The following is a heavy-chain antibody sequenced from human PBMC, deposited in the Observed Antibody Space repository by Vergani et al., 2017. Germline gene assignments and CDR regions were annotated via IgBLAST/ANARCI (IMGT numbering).Heavy chain of an antibody. CDR2: IYYSVST. J-gene: IGHJ6*03. Sequence: QVQLQESGPGLVKPSQTLSLTCTVSGGSISSGGYYWSWIRQHPGKGLEWIGYIYYSVSTNYNPSLKSLVTISVDTSKNQFSLKLSSVTAADTAVYYCARGTSPGWGYCSSTSCYHYYYMDVWGKGTTVTVSS. D-gene: IGHD2-2*01. CDR3: ARGTSPGWGYCSSTSCYHYYYMDV. V-gene: IGHV4-31*01. CDR1: GGSISSGGYY.